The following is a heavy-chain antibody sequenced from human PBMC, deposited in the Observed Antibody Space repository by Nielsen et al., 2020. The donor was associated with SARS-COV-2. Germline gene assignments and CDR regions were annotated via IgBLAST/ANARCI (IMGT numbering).Heavy chain of an antibody. CDR2: IYYSGST. CDR1: GGSISSSSYY. CDR3: ARDQGCSGGSCYSALGYYYYYYGMDV. V-gene: IGHV4-39*06. J-gene: IGHJ6*02. D-gene: IGHD2-15*01. Sequence: SETLSLTCTVSGGSISSSSYYWGWIRQPPGKGLEWIGSIYYSGSTYYNPSLKSRVTISVDTSQNQFPLKLNSVTAADTAVYYCARDQGCSGGSCYSALGYYYYYYGMDVWGQGTTVTVSS.